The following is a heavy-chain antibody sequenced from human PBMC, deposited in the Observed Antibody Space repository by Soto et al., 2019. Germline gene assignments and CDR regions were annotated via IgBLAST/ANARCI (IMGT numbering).Heavy chain of an antibody. Sequence: PGGSLRLSCVASGFTFNTYSMNWVRQAPGKGLEWVSFISSNSIFIYYADSVKGRFTISRDNAKNAVYLQMNSLRVEDTAVYYCVRINYCSSSSCSPFDYWGQGTPVTSPQ. J-gene: IGHJ4*02. CDR3: VRINYCSSSSCSPFDY. D-gene: IGHD2-15*01. CDR1: GFTFNTYS. CDR2: ISSNSIFI. V-gene: IGHV3-21*01.